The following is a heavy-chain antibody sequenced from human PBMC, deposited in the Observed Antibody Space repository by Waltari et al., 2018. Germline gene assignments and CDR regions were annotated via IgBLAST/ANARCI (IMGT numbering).Heavy chain of an antibody. J-gene: IGHJ5*02. CDR1: AGSISSTTDS. Sequence: QLQLQESGPGLLRPSETLSLTCTAAAGSISSTTDSWGWIRQPPGKGLEWLGSIHHTGSIYYNPSLKTRVTISADTSRQHLSLKLRSVTAADTALYYCARSVAARRINWFDPWGQGTLVTVSS. V-gene: IGHV4-39*02. CDR3: ARSVAARRINWFDP. CDR2: IHHTGSI. D-gene: IGHD6-6*01.